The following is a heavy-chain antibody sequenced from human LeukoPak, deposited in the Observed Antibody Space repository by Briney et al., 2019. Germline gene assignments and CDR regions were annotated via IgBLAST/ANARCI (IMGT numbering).Heavy chain of an antibody. CDR3: AKIGSRWYYYYMDV. V-gene: IGHV3-30*02. D-gene: IGHD6-13*01. Sequence: GGSLRLSCAASGFTFSNYWMTWVRQAPGKGLEWVAFIRYDESNKYYADSVKGRFTISRDNSKNTLYLQMNSLRAEDTAVYYCAKIGSRWYYYYMDVWGKGTTVIVSS. CDR1: GFTFSNYW. J-gene: IGHJ6*03. CDR2: IRYDESNK.